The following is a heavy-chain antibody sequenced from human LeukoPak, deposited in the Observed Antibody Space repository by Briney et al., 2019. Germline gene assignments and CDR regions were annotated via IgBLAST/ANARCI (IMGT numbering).Heavy chain of an antibody. CDR1: GFIFRSHG. D-gene: IGHD2-15*01. Sequence: PGGSLRLSCTASGFIFRSHGMHWVRQAPGKGLEWVAFIRNDGSNHYYADSVKGRFTISRDNSKNTLYLQMNSLRAEDTAIYYCAKNGDRGAYCSGGSCYPYYYYYMDVWGKGTTVTISS. J-gene: IGHJ6*03. CDR2: IRNDGSNH. V-gene: IGHV3-30*02. CDR3: AKNGDRGAYCSGGSCYPYYYYYMDV.